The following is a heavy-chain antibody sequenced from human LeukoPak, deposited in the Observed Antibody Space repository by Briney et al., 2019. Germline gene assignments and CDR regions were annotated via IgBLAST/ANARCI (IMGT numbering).Heavy chain of an antibody. CDR1: GFTVSNNY. Sequence: GGSLRLSCAASGFTVSNNYMSWVRQAPGKGLEWVSVIYSSGNTYYADSVKGRFTISRDNSKNTPYLQMNSLRAEDTAVYYCARDGLDRGSREYYFDFWGQGTPVTVSS. D-gene: IGHD3/OR15-3a*01. V-gene: IGHV3-53*01. CDR2: IYSSGNT. J-gene: IGHJ4*02. CDR3: ARDGLDRGSREYYFDF.